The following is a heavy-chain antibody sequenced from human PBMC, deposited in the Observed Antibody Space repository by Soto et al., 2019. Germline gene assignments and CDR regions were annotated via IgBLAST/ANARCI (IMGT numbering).Heavy chain of an antibody. D-gene: IGHD3-10*01. J-gene: IGHJ5*02. CDR2: INHSGST. CDR3: ARDVSSSWPFGEGFWFDH. CDR1: GGSFSGYY. Sequence: PSETLSLTCAVYGGSFSGYYWSWIRQPPGKGLEWIGEINHSGSTNYNPSLKSRVTISVDTSKNQFSLKLSSVTAADTAVYYCARDVSSSWPFGEGFWFDHWGQGTLVTVSS. V-gene: IGHV4-34*01.